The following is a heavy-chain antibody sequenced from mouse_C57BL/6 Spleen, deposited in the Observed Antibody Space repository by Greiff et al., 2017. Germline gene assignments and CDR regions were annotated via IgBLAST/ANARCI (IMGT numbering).Heavy chain of an antibody. Sequence: QVQLQQPGAELVKPGASVKMSCKASGYPFPSYWLTWVKQRPGQGLEWIGDIYPGSGSTNYNEKFKSKATLTVDTSSSTAYMQLSSLTSEDSAVYYCAKGWYYGCSPAWFAYWGQGTLVTVSA. D-gene: IGHD1-1*01. CDR1: GYPFPSYW. CDR2: IYPGSGST. V-gene: IGHV1-55*01. CDR3: AKGWYYGCSPAWFAY. J-gene: IGHJ3*01.